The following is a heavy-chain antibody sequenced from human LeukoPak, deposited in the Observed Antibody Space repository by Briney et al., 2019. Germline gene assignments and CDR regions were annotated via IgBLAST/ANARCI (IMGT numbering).Heavy chain of an antibody. CDR1: GGSISSNSYY. Sequence: SETLSLTCAVSGGSISSNSYYWSWIRQPPGKGLEWIGYIFYSGGANYNPSLKSRVTISVDTSKNQFSLKLTSVTAADTAVYYCARVYYSNSYDYWYFDLWGRGTLVTVSS. V-gene: IGHV4-61*01. CDR3: ARVYYSNSYDYWYFDL. CDR2: IFYSGGA. D-gene: IGHD6-13*01. J-gene: IGHJ2*01.